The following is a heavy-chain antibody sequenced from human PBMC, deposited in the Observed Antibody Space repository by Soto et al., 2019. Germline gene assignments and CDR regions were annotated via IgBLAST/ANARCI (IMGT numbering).Heavy chain of an antibody. CDR1: GHTFTRYY. CDR3: TRTLTPNPAEYFQH. D-gene: IGHD3-16*01. Sequence: ASVKVSCKASGHTFTRYYMHWVRQAPGQGLEWMGMINPSGGSTTYAQNFQGRVTMTRDTSTSTIYMDLSSLRSEDTAVYYCTRTLTPNPAEYFQHWGQGTLVTVSS. CDR2: INPSGGST. V-gene: IGHV1-46*03. J-gene: IGHJ1*01.